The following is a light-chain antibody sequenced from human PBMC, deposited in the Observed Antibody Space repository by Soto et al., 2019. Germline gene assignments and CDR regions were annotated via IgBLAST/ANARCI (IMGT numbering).Light chain of an antibody. CDR1: ALPKEF. V-gene: IGLV3-25*03. J-gene: IGLJ1*01. CDR2: KDT. CDR3: QSADSSGTDV. Sequence: SYELTQPPSVSVSPGQTARITCSGEALPKEFAYWYQQKPGQAPVLLIYKDTERPSGIPERFSGSRSGTTVTLTISGVQAEDEADYYCQSADSSGTDVFGTGTKLTVL.